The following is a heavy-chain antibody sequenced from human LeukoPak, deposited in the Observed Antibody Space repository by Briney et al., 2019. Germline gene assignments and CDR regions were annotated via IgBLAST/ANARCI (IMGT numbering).Heavy chain of an antibody. J-gene: IGHJ4*02. D-gene: IGHD1-26*01. CDR3: AKDHSGSYSYYFDY. CDR1: GFTFSSYG. CDR2: IRCDGSNK. Sequence: GGSLRLSCAASGFTFSSYGMHWVRQAPGKGLEWVAFIRCDGSNKYYADSVKGRFTISRDNSKNTLYLQMNSLRAEDTAVYYCAKDHSGSYSYYFDYWGQGTLVTVSS. V-gene: IGHV3-30*02.